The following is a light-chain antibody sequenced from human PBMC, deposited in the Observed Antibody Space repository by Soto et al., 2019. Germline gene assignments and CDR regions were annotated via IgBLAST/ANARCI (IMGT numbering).Light chain of an antibody. V-gene: IGLV1-51*01. Sequence: QPALTQPPPVSAARGQKVTISCSGRSSNIGDNSASWYQQHPAASAKLRIYDDNLLSSVIPYRSSCSKSGPSATLSITAFQTGVEADYYCGSWDSSRSAYGLGTGA. CDR2: DDN. CDR1: SSNIGDNS. CDR3: GSWDSSRSAYG. J-gene: IGLJ1*01.